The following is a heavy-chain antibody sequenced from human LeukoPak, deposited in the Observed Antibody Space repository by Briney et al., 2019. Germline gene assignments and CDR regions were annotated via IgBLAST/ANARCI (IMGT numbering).Heavy chain of an antibody. CDR2: TYYSGST. CDR1: GGSISSYY. Sequence: SETLSLTCTVSGGSISSYYWSWIRQPPGKGLEWIGYTYYSGSTNYNPSLKSRVTISVDTSKNQFSLKLSSVTAADTAVYYCARDNYGDSVWFDPWGQGTLVTVSS. CDR3: ARDNYGDSVWFDP. J-gene: IGHJ5*02. D-gene: IGHD4-17*01. V-gene: IGHV4-59*01.